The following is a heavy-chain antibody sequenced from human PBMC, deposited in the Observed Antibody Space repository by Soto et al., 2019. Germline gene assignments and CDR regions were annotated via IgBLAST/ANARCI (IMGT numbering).Heavy chain of an antibody. CDR2: INSDGSTR. CDR3: ARDHANCGGDCYTNLFAP. D-gene: IGHD2-21*02. Sequence: EVQLVESGGDLVQPGGSLRLSCAASGFTFSSHWMHWVRQAPGKGLVWVARINSDGSTRNYADSVKGRFTISRDNAKNTIYLQMNSLRVEDTAVYYCARDHANCGGDCYTNLFAPWGQGTLVSVSS. V-gene: IGHV3-74*01. CDR1: GFTFSSHW. J-gene: IGHJ5*02.